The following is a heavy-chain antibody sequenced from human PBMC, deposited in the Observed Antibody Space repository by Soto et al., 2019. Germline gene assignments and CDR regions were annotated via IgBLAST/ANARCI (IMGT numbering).Heavy chain of an antibody. V-gene: IGHV2-5*01. CDR2: IYGNDEK. Sequence: QITLKESGPTLVKPTQTLTLTCTFSGFSLTTHGLGVGWIRQPPGEALEWLALIYGNDEKDYNSFLRDRLTITAHSYKHQVVLTMTNMDPVDKATYYCANSGASGDHSLFGYWGQGTLVSVSS. J-gene: IGHJ4*02. CDR1: GFSLTTHGLG. CDR3: ANSGASGDHSLFGY. D-gene: IGHD4-17*01.